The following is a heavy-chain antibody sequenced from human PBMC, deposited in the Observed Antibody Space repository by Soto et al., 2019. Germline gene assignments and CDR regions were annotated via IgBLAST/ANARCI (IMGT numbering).Heavy chain of an antibody. V-gene: IGHV3-11*01. D-gene: IGHD5-12*01. CDR1: GFTFSDYY. CDR2: ISGSGTTI. J-gene: IGHJ4*02. CDR3: ARALFVYTGYPGY. Sequence: QVQLVESGGGLVKPGRSLRLSCAASGFTFSDYYMSWIRQAPGKGLEWVSYISGSGTTIYYADSVRGRFTVSRDNANNSLYLQLNSLRAEDSAVYYCARALFVYTGYPGYWGQGILVSVSS.